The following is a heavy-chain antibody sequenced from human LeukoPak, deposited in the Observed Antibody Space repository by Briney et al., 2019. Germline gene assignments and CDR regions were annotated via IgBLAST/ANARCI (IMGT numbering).Heavy chain of an antibody. D-gene: IGHD4-11*01. CDR1: GFTFSSYS. V-gene: IGHV3-23*01. J-gene: IGHJ4*02. Sequence: PGGSLRLSCAASGFTFSSYSMNWVRQAPGRGLQWVSSISGDGRDTFYADSVKGRFTVSRDNSKTTMFLQMNSLRVEDTALYYCARGARLQPMGEFWGQGTLATVSS. CDR3: ARGARLQPMGEF. CDR2: ISGDGRDT.